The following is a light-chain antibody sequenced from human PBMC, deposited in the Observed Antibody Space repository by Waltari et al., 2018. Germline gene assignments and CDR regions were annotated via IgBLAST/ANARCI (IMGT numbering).Light chain of an antibody. CDR3: SSCAGSSYV. CDR1: SRDVGGYNY. J-gene: IGLJ1*01. Sequence: QSALTQPPSAAVSPGQSVAISCTGTSRDVGGYNYVSWYQQHPGKAPQLMIYEVTKRPQGVPGRCSGSKAGDAASLTIAGLQAEEEADYYCSSCAGSSYVFGTGTKVTVL. V-gene: IGLV2-8*01. CDR2: EVT.